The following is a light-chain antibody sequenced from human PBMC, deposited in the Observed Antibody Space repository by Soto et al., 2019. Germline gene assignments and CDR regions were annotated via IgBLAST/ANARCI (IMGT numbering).Light chain of an antibody. CDR2: GAS. CDR1: QSVSSSY. Sequence: EIVLTQSPGTLSLSPGERVTLSCRASQSVSSSYLAWYQQKPGQAPRLLIYGASSRATGIPDRFSGSGSGTDFTLTISRLEPEDFAVYYCQQCYNSAYTFGQGTKLEIK. CDR3: QQCYNSAYT. V-gene: IGKV3-20*01. J-gene: IGKJ2*01.